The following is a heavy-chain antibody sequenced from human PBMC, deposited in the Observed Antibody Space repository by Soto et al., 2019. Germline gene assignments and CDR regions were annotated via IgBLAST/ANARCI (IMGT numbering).Heavy chain of an antibody. CDR1: GGSVSSGSYY. D-gene: IGHD2-21*02. J-gene: IGHJ5*02. V-gene: IGHV4-61*01. CDR3: ARAYCGGDCYSGNWFDP. Sequence: PSETLSLTCTVSGGSVSSGSYYWSWIRQPPGKGLEWIGYIYYSGSTNYNPSLKSRVTISVDTSKNQFSLKLSSVTAADTAVYYCARAYCGGDCYSGNWFDPWGQGNLVTVSS. CDR2: IYYSGST.